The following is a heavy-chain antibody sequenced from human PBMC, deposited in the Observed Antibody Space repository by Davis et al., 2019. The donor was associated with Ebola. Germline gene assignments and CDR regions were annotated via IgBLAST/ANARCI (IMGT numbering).Heavy chain of an antibody. V-gene: IGHV3-30-3*01. J-gene: IGHJ6*02. CDR1: GFTVNNNH. D-gene: IGHD3-10*01. Sequence: PGGSLRLSCAASGFTVNNNHMSWVRQAPGKGLEWVAVISYDGSNKYYADSVKGRFTISRDNSKNTLYLQMNSLRAEDTAVYYCARDRPLDFFFGDYYGMDVWGQGTTVTVSS. CDR3: ARDRPLDFFFGDYYGMDV. CDR2: ISYDGSNK.